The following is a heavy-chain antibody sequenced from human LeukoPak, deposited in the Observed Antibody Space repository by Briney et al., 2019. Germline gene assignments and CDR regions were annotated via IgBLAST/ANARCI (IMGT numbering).Heavy chain of an antibody. J-gene: IGHJ6*04. Sequence: PGGSLRLSCAASGFTFSSYGMHWVRQAPGMGLEWVVFIRYDGSNKYYADSVKGRFTISRDNSKNTLYLQMNSLRAEDTAVYYCATTHGGGSGSQEMDVWGKGTTVTISS. CDR2: IRYDGSNK. V-gene: IGHV3-30*02. CDR3: ATTHGGGSGSQEMDV. D-gene: IGHD3-10*01. CDR1: GFTFSSYG.